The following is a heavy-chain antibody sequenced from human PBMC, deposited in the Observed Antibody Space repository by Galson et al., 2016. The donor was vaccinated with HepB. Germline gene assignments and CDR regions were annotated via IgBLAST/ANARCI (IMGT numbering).Heavy chain of an antibody. J-gene: IGHJ1*01. CDR1: GFTFSMYW. D-gene: IGHD1-7*01. Sequence: SLRLSCAASGFTFSMYWMGWVRQAPGREPEWLANIKGDGSDKFYVDSLNGRFTVSRDNAKTSLYLQMHSLRGEDTAVYYCVRNSRSPDYWGQGTLVTVSS. CDR3: VRNSRSPDY. V-gene: IGHV3-7*01. CDR2: IKGDGSDK.